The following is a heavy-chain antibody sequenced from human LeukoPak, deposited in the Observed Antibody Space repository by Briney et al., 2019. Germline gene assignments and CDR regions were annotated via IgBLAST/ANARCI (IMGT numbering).Heavy chain of an antibody. CDR3: ARATREWLTLNY. J-gene: IGHJ4*02. CDR1: GFTFSSYA. D-gene: IGHD6-19*01. CDR2: ISYDGSNK. V-gene: IGHV3-30*04. Sequence: GRSLRLSCAASGFTFSSYAMHWVRQAPGKGLEWVAVISYDGSNKYYADSVKGRFTISRDNSKNTLYLQMNSLRAEDTAVYYCARATREWLTLNYWGQGTLVTVSS.